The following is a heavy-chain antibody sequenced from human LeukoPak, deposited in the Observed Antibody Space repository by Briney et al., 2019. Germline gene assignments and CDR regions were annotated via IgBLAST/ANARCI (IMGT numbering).Heavy chain of an antibody. CDR3: ARGDRVVSRRIAVAGNGLDY. CDR1: GFTFSSYG. J-gene: IGHJ4*02. V-gene: IGHV3-33*01. CDR2: IWYDGSNK. Sequence: GGSLRLSCAASGFTFSSYGMHWVRQAPGKGLEWVAAIWYDGSNKYYADSVKGRFTISRDNSKNTLYLQMNSLRAEDTAVYYCARGDRVVSRRIAVAGNGLDYWGQGTLVTVSS. D-gene: IGHD6-19*01.